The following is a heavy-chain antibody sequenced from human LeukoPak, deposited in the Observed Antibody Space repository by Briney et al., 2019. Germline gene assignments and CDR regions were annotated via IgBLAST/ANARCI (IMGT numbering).Heavy chain of an antibody. V-gene: IGHV4-34*01. Sequence: SETLSLTCAVYGGSFSGYYWSWIRQPPGKGLEWIGEINHSGSTNYNPSLKSRVTISIDTSKNQFSPKLSSVTAADTAVYYCARGLNILTGYSPLHYWGQGTLVTVSS. CDR2: INHSGST. J-gene: IGHJ4*02. CDR1: GGSFSGYY. D-gene: IGHD3-9*01. CDR3: ARGLNILTGYSPLHY.